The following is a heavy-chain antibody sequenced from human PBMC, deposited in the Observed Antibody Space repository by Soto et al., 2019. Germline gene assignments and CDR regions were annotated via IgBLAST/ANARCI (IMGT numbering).Heavy chain of an antibody. CDR1: GFTFSSYS. V-gene: IGHV3-21*01. J-gene: IGHJ4*02. CDR3: ARATSKNYYDSSGYHPFDY. CDR2: ISSSSSYI. D-gene: IGHD3-22*01. Sequence: PGGSLRLSCAASGFTFSSYSMNWVRQAPGKGLEWVSSISSSSSYIYYADSVKGRFTISRDNAKNSLYLQMNSLRAEDTAVYYCARATSKNYYDSSGYHPFDYWGQGILVTVSS.